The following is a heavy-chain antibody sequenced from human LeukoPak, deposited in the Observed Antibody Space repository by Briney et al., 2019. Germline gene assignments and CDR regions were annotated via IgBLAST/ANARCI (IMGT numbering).Heavy chain of an antibody. Sequence: SETLSLTCTVSGGPISSYYWSWIRQPPGKGLEWIGYIYYSGSTNYNPSLKSRVTISVDTSKNQFSLKLSSVTAADTAVYYCARGSSRFVDYWGQGTLVTVSS. CDR3: ARGSSRFVDY. V-gene: IGHV4-59*01. CDR2: IYYSGST. J-gene: IGHJ4*02. CDR1: GGPISSYY. D-gene: IGHD6-13*01.